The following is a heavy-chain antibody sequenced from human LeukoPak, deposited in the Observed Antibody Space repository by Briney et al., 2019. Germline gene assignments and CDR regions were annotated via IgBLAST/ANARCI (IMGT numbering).Heavy chain of an antibody. CDR1: GGSLSGYY. V-gene: IGHV4-34*01. J-gene: IGHJ4*02. CDR3: ARQKMFDS. Sequence: SETLSLTCAVYGGSLSGYYWSWIRQAPGKGLEWIGEINHIGSTNHNPSLKSRVTMSVDTSKNQFSLKLRSVTAADTAIYYCARQKMFDSWGQGTLVTVSS. CDR2: INHIGST.